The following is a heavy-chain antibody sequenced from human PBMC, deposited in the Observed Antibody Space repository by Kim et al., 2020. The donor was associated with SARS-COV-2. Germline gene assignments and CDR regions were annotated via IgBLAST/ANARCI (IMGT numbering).Heavy chain of an antibody. V-gene: IGHV1-2*02. CDR3: ARFRDYYYGMDV. J-gene: IGHJ6*02. Sequence: NYAQKFQGRVTRTRDTSISTAYMELSRLRSDDTAVYYCARFRDYYYGMDVWGQGTTVTVSS.